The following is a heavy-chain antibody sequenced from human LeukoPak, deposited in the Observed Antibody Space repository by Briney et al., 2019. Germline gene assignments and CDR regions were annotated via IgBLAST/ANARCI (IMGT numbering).Heavy chain of an antibody. J-gene: IGHJ4*02. Sequence: APVKVSCKASGYTFIRNGISWVRQAPGQGLEWMGWISPYNENTKYLQMLQGRVTLTTDTSTSTAYMELRSLTSDDTAVYYCAREESIGRYQFLHDYWGQGTLVTVSS. CDR1: GYTFIRNG. D-gene: IGHD1-26*01. CDR3: AREESIGRYQFLHDY. V-gene: IGHV1-18*01. CDR2: ISPYNENT.